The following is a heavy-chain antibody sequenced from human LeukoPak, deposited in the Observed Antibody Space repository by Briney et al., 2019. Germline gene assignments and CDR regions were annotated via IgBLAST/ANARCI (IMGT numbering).Heavy chain of an antibody. CDR1: GFTFSSYA. V-gene: IGHV3-23*01. J-gene: IGHJ4*02. D-gene: IGHD6-13*01. CDR3: AKDLYSSSWYGGY. Sequence: GGSLRLSCAAPGFTFSSYAMSWVRQAPGKGLEWVSAISGSGGSTYYADSVKGRFTISRDNSKNTLYLQMNSLRAEDTAVYYCAKDLYSSSWYGGYWGQGTLVTVSS. CDR2: ISGSGGST.